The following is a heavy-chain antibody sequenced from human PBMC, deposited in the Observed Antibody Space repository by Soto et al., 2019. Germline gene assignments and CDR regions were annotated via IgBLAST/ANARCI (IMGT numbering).Heavy chain of an antibody. D-gene: IGHD2-2*01. V-gene: IGHV4-4*02. CDR2: IYHSGSP. J-gene: IGHJ6*02. CDR1: GGSISSSNW. Sequence: QVQLQESGPGLVKPSGTLSLTCAVSGGSISSSNWWSWVRQPPGKGLEWIGEIYHSGSPNYNPSLKSRVTISVDKSKNQFSLKLSSVTAADTAVYYCARVRVVPAAISPNGMDVWGQGTTVTVSS. CDR3: ARVRVVPAAISPNGMDV.